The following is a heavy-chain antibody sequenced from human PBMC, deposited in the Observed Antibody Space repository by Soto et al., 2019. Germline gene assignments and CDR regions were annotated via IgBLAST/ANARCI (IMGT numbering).Heavy chain of an antibody. CDR1: GYTFTSYG. J-gene: IGHJ4*02. Sequence: GASVKVSCKASGYTFTSYGISWVRQAPGRGLEWMGWISAYNGNTNYAQKLQGRVTMTTDTSTSTAYMELRSLRSDDTAVYYCARDPVGGYYDSSGYYHYFDYWGQGTLVTVSS. CDR2: ISAYNGNT. CDR3: ARDPVGGYYDSSGYYHYFDY. V-gene: IGHV1-18*04. D-gene: IGHD3-22*01.